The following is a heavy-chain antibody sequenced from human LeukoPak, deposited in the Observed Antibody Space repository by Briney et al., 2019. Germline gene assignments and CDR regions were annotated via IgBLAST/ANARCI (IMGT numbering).Heavy chain of an antibody. CDR3: ASSIAAAGDWYFDL. CDR2: IYHSGST. CDR1: GYSISSGYY. J-gene: IGHJ2*01. Sequence: SETLSLTCTVSGYSISSGYYWGWIRQPPGKGLEWIGSIYHSGSTYYNPSLKSRVTISVDTSKNQFSLKLSSVTAADTAVYYCASSIAAAGDWYFDLWGRGTLVTVSS. V-gene: IGHV4-38-2*02. D-gene: IGHD6-13*01.